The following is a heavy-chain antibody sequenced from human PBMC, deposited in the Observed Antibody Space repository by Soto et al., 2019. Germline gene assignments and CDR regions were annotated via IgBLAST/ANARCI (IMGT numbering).Heavy chain of an antibody. CDR1: GGSFSGYY. CDR2: INHSGST. D-gene: IGHD5-12*01. CDR3: ARLSSSNHNREYSGYDIREV. V-gene: IGHV4-34*01. Sequence: SETLSLTCAVYGGSFSGYYWSWIRQPPGKGLEWIGEINHSGSTNYNPSLKSRVTISVDTSKNQFSLKLSSVTAADTAVYYCARLSSSNHNREYSGYDIREVWGQGTLVTVSS. J-gene: IGHJ4*02.